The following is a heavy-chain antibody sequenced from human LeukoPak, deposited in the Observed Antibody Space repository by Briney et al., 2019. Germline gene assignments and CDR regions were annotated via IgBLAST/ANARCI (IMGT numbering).Heavy chain of an antibody. J-gene: IGHJ4*02. D-gene: IGHD6-6*01. Sequence: PGGSLRLSCAASGFTFSSYSMNWVRQAPGKGLEWISYISSSSSTIYYADSVKGRFTISRDNAKNSLYLQMNSLRAEDTAVYYCARDQYTSSPGGFDYWGQGTLVTVSS. V-gene: IGHV3-48*01. CDR3: ARDQYTSSPGGFDY. CDR1: GFTFSSYS. CDR2: ISSSSSTI.